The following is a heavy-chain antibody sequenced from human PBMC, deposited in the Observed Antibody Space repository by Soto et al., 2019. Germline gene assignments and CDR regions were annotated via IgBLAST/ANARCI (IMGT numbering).Heavy chain of an antibody. CDR1: GGTFSSYA. Sequence: SVKFSCKASGGTFSSYAISWVRQAPGQGLEWMGGIIPIFDITNYAQKFQGRVTITADESTSTAYMELSSLGSDDTAVYYCARPDEGGYSSNHHYYYALDVWGQGTTVTVSS. D-gene: IGHD3-22*01. J-gene: IGHJ6*02. CDR3: ARPDEGGYSSNHHYYYALDV. CDR2: IIPIFDIT. V-gene: IGHV1-69*13.